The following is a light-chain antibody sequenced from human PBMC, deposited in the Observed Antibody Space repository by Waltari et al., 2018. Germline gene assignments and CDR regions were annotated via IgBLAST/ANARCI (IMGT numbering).Light chain of an antibody. CDR3: QTGGHGTWV. V-gene: IGLV4-69*01. CDR1: SGHSSNV. Sequence: QLVLTQSPSASASLGASVKLTCTLSSGHSSNVIAWLQQQPEKGPRYLMKVNSDGSHSKGDEIPDRFSGSSCGAGRYLTISSRQSEDEADYYCQTGGHGTWVFGGGTKLTVL. CDR2: VNSDGSH. J-gene: IGLJ3*02.